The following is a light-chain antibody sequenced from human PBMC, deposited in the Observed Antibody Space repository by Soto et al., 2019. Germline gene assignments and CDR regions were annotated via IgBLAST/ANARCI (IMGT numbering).Light chain of an antibody. J-gene: IGKJ1*01. CDR2: AAS. V-gene: IGKV1-39*01. Sequence: DLQMTQSPSSLSAYVGDRVTISCRASQTINTYVNWYLQKPGKAPKLLIYAASSLHSGVPSRFSGSGSGTYFTLTISSLQPEDFATYYCQQSFSTPRTFGQGIKVEIQ. CDR3: QQSFSTPRT. CDR1: QTINTY.